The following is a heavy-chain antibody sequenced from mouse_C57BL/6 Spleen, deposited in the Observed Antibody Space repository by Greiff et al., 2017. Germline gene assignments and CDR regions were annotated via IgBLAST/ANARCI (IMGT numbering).Heavy chain of an antibody. CDR1: GYTFTGYW. J-gene: IGHJ1*03. CDR3: ERRITMVVARYLDV. CDR2: IFPGSGSP. D-gene: IGHD1-1*01. Sequence: VQLQESGAELMKPGASVTLSCKATGYTFTGYWIEWVKQRPGHGLEWIGEIFPGSGSPTYNEKFKGKATFTAATSSNTSYRQLSSMTAEDSYIECGERRITMVVARYLDVLGTGTTCTGSS. V-gene: IGHV1-9*01.